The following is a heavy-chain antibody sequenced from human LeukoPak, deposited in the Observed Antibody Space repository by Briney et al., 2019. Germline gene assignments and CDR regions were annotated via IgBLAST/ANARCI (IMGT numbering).Heavy chain of an antibody. J-gene: IGHJ4*02. CDR1: GYTFTSYG. D-gene: IGHD5-18*01. V-gene: IGHV1-18*01. Sequence: GASVKVSCKASGYTFTSYGISWVRQAPVQGLEWMGWISAYNGNTNYAQKLQGRVTMTTDTATSTAYMELRSRRSDDTAVYYCARDHFTAMAPDYWGQGTLVTVSS. CDR3: ARDHFTAMAPDY. CDR2: ISAYNGNT.